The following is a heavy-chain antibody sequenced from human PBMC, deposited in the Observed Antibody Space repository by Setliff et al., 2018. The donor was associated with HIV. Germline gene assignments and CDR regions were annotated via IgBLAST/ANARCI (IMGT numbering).Heavy chain of an antibody. CDR2: INANGGGT. CDR3: ARVAVPGLAYFPH. D-gene: IGHD6-19*01. CDR1: GYNFISYH. J-gene: IGHJ1*01. V-gene: IGHV1-46*01. Sequence: RASVKVSCKASGYNFISYHLHWLRQAPGQGLEWMGIINANGGGTSYAQKFQGRVTITRDTSTNTVYMEMSGLRSEDTAVFYCARVAVPGLAYFPHWGQGTLVTVSS.